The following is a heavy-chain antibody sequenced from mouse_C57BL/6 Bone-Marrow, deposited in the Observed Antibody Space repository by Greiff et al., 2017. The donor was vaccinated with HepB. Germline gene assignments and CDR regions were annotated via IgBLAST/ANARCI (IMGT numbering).Heavy chain of an antibody. Sequence: QVHVKQPGAELVKPGASVKMSCKASGYTFTSYWITWVKQRPGQGLEWIGDIYPGSGSTNYNEKFKSKATLTVDTSSSTAYMQLSSLTSEDSAVYYCASFITTRGAYWGQGTLVTVSA. D-gene: IGHD1-1*01. V-gene: IGHV1-55*01. CDR1: GYTFTSYW. CDR2: IYPGSGST. J-gene: IGHJ3*01. CDR3: ASFITTRGAY.